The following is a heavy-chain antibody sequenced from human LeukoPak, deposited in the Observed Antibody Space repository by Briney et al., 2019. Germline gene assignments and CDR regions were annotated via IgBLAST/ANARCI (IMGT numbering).Heavy chain of an antibody. CDR1: GFTFSSYS. Sequence: PGGSLRLSCAASGFTFSSYSMNWVRQAPGKGLEWVSAISSSSSYIYYADSVKGRFTISRDNAKNSLYLQMNSLRAEDTAVYYCAREEYSGSYYFDYWGQGTLVTVSS. V-gene: IGHV3-21*01. CDR3: AREEYSGSYYFDY. J-gene: IGHJ4*02. D-gene: IGHD1-26*01. CDR2: ISSSSSYI.